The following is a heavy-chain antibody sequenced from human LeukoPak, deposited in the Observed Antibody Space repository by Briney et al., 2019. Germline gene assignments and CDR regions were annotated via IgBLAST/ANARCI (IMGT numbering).Heavy chain of an antibody. CDR1: GFTFSSYA. CDR3: AKQARYSNFWSGYLYYFDY. J-gene: IGHJ4*02. CDR2: ISGSGGST. D-gene: IGHD3-3*01. Sequence: GGSLRLSCAASGFTFSSYAMSWVRQAPGKGLEWVSAISGSGGSTYYADSVKGRFTISRDNSRNTLYLQMNTLRAEDTAVYYCAKQARYSNFWSGYLYYFDYWGQGTLVTVSS. V-gene: IGHV3-23*01.